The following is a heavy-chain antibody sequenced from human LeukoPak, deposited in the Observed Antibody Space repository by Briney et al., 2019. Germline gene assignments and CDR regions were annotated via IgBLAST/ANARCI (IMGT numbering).Heavy chain of an antibody. V-gene: IGHV4-59*01. CDR3: AKLGSPRAF. D-gene: IGHD7-27*01. J-gene: IGHJ4*02. CDR1: GGSIDTYY. CDR2: IYYFGNT. Sequence: PSENLSLTCSVSGGSIDTYYWSWIRQSPGKGLEWIGYIYYFGNTDYNPSLKSRVTISVDTSKNQFSLNLRSVTAADTAVYYCAKLGSPRAFWGKGFLVRVSS.